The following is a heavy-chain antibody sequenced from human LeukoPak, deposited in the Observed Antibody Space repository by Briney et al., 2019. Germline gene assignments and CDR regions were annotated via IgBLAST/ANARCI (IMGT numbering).Heavy chain of an antibody. J-gene: IGHJ4*02. CDR3: ARDPDGYKFFDY. D-gene: IGHD5-24*01. CDR2: VFDRGTT. CDR1: GGSISGSF. Sequence: SETLSLTCTVSGGSISGSFWHWIRQPPGKGLEWMGYVFDRGTTAYNPSLKRRVTMSLDTSKSQFSLNLSSVTAADTAVYFCARDPDGYKFFDYWGRGSPVTVSS. V-gene: IGHV4-59*01.